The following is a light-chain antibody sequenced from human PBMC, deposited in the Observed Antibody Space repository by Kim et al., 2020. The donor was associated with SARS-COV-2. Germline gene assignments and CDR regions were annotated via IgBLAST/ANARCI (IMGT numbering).Light chain of an antibody. CDR2: EAS. Sequence: EVVLIQSPFTVSLSPGETVIPSCRASQSVSIFLAWYQHKPPQAPRLLIYEASRRATGVPVRFSASGSGTDFTLTISSLEPEDSAVYYCQQRTNWPITFGQGTRLEIK. CDR3: QQRTNWPIT. CDR1: QSVSIF. J-gene: IGKJ5*01. V-gene: IGKV3-11*01.